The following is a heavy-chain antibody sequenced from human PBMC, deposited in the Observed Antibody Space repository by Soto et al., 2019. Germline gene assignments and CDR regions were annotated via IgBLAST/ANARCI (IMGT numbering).Heavy chain of an antibody. D-gene: IGHD2-15*01. V-gene: IGHV4-31*03. CDR3: ARADCSGGSCYSTPGLYYYYGMDV. J-gene: IGHJ6*02. CDR1: GGSISSGGYY. Sequence: QVQLQESGPGLVKPSQTLSLTCTVSGGSISSGGYYWSWIRQHPGKGLEWIGYIYYSGSTYYNPSLKSRVTISVDTSKNQFSRKLSSVTAADTAVYYCARADCSGGSCYSTPGLYYYYGMDVWGQGTTVTVSS. CDR2: IYYSGST.